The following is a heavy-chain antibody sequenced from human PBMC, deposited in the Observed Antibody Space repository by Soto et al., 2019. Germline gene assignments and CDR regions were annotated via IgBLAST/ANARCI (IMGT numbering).Heavy chain of an antibody. D-gene: IGHD5-12*01. Sequence: GGSLRLSCAASGFTFSSYGMHWVRQAPGKGLEWVAVIWYDGSNKYYADSVKGRFTISRDNSKNTLYLQMNSLRAEDTAVYYCARDSGWLRLLLDYWGQGTLVTVSS. CDR1: GFTFSSYG. CDR2: IWYDGSNK. J-gene: IGHJ4*02. CDR3: ARDSGWLRLLLDY. V-gene: IGHV3-33*01.